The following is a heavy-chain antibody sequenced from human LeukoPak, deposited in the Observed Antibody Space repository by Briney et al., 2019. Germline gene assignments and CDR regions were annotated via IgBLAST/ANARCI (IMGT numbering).Heavy chain of an antibody. Sequence: ASVKVSCKASGYTFTDYHVHWVRQAPGQGLEWMGWINPNSGYTNSAQKFQGRVTMTRDTSINTAYMEVTRLRSDDTAVYYCARQQLSWRGDYYYQYYMDVWGKGTTVTVSS. J-gene: IGHJ6*03. CDR3: ARQQLSWRGDYYYQYYMDV. V-gene: IGHV1-2*02. CDR2: INPNSGYT. CDR1: GYTFTDYH. D-gene: IGHD6-13*01.